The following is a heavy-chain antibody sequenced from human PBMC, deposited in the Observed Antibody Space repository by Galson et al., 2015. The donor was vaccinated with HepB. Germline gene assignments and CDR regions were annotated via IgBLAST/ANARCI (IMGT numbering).Heavy chain of an antibody. J-gene: IGHJ6*02. CDR1: GYTFTSYG. CDR3: ARESVGYSYGYMYYYYGMDV. CDR2: IGAYNGNT. D-gene: IGHD5-18*01. Sequence: SVKVSCKASGYTFTSYGISWVRQAPGQGLEWMGWIGAYNGNTNYAQKLQGRVTMTTDTSTSTAYMELRSLRSDDTAVYYCARESVGYSYGYMYYYYGMDVWGQGTTVTVSS. V-gene: IGHV1-18*01.